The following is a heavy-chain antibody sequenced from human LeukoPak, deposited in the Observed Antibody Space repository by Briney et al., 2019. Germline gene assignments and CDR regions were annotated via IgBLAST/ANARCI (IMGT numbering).Heavy chain of an antibody. CDR1: GFTFSHAW. V-gene: IGHV3-15*01. J-gene: IGHJ6*03. D-gene: IGHD5/OR15-5a*01. Sequence: PGGSLRLSCAASGFTFSHAWMNWVRQAPGKGLEWVGRIKSKTDGGTTDYAAPVKGRFTISRDDSKNTPYLQMNSLKTEDTAVYYCATRYDSMVSTIKYYYYYMDVWGKGTTVTVSS. CDR3: ATRYDSMVSTIKYYYYYMDV. CDR2: IKSKTDGGTT.